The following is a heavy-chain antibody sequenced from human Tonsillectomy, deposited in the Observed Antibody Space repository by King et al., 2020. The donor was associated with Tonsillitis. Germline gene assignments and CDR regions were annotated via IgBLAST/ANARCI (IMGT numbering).Heavy chain of an antibody. J-gene: IGHJ3*02. Sequence: QLVQSGAEVKKPGESLKISCKGSGYSFTSNWIGWVRQMPGKGLEWMGIIYPGDSDTKYSPSFQGQVTISADKSISTAYLQWSSLKASDTAMYYCARLGILTGQGSSSFDIWGQGTMVTVSS. V-gene: IGHV5-51*01. D-gene: IGHD3-9*01. CDR2: IYPGDSDT. CDR1: GYSFTSNW. CDR3: ARLGILTGQGSSSFDI.